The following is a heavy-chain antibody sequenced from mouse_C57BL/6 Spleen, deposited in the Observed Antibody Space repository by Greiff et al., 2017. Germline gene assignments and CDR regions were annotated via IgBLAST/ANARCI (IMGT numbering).Heavy chain of an antibody. J-gene: IGHJ1*03. D-gene: IGHD2-5*01. CDR2: LSYDGSN. CDR1: GYSITSCYY. V-gene: IGHV3-6*01. Sequence: EVHLVESGPGLVKPSQSLSLTCSVTGYSITSCYYWNWIRQFPGNKLEWMGYLSYDGSNNYNPSLKNRISITRDTSKTQFFLKLNSVTTEDTATYYCARRSNFYWYFDGWGTGPTVSVSS. CDR3: ARRSNFYWYFDG.